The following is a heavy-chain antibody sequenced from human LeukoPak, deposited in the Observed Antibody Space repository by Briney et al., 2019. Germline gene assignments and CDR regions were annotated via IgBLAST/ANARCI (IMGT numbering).Heavy chain of an antibody. CDR2: ISGSGGST. V-gene: IGHV3-23*01. CDR3: AKEGGSGSYYTFDY. CDR1: GFTVSSNY. J-gene: IGHJ4*02. Sequence: GGSLRLSCAASGFTVSSNYMSWVRQAPGKGLEWVSAISGSGGSTYYADSVKGRFTISRDNSKNTLYLQMNSLRAEDTAVYYCAKEGGSGSYYTFDYWGQGTLVTVSS. D-gene: IGHD1-26*01.